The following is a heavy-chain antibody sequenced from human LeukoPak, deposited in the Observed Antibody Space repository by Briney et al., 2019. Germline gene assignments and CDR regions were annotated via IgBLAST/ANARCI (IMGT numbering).Heavy chain of an antibody. CDR2: ISYDGSNK. CDR1: GFTFSSYG. J-gene: IGHJ6*02. V-gene: IGHV3-30*18. Sequence: GGSLRLSCAASGFTFSSYGMHGVRQAPGKGLEWVAVISYDGSNKYYADSVKGRFTISRDNSKNTLYLQMNSLRAEDTAVYYCAKDGYYSSSWYYYYYGMDVWGQGTMVTVSS. D-gene: IGHD6-13*01. CDR3: AKDGYYSSSWYYYYYGMDV.